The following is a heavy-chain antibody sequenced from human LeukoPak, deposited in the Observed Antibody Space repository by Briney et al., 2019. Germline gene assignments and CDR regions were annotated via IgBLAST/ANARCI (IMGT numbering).Heavy chain of an antibody. CDR1: GGTFSSYT. V-gene: IGHV1-69*04. J-gene: IGHJ4*02. CDR3: ARDNGYYGSGSYSFDY. CDR2: IIPILGIA. Sequence: SVKVSSKASGGTFSSYTISWVRQAPGQGLEWMGRIIPILGIANYAQKFQGRVTITADESTSTAYMELSSLRSEDTAVYYCARDNGYYGSGSYSFDYWGQGTLVTVSS. D-gene: IGHD3-10*01.